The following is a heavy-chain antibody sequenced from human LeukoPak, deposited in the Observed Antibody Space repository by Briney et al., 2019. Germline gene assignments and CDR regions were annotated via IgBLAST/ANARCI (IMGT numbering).Heavy chain of an antibody. D-gene: IGHD3-3*02. V-gene: IGHV1-46*01. CDR1: GYTFTSYY. Sequence: ASVKVSCKASGYTFTSYYMHWVRQAPGQGLEWMGIINPSGGSTSYAQKFQGRVTMTRDTSTSTVYMELSSLRSEDTAVYYCARDISGGSYYYYYMDVWGKGTTVTVSS. CDR3: ARDISGGSYYYYYMDV. CDR2: INPSGGST. J-gene: IGHJ6*03.